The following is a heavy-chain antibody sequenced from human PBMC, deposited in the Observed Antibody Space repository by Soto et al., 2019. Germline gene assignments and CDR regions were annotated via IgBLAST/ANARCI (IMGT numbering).Heavy chain of an antibody. D-gene: IGHD3-9*01. J-gene: IGHJ4*02. CDR1: GGTFSSYA. CDR3: ASGDYDILTGYKG. V-gene: IGHV1-69*13. CDR2: IIPIFGTA. Sequence: VASVKVSCKASGGTFSSYAISWVRQAPGQGLEWMGGIIPIFGTANYAQKFQGRVTITADESTSTAYMELSSLRSEDTAVYYCASGDYDILTGYKGWGQGTLVTVSS.